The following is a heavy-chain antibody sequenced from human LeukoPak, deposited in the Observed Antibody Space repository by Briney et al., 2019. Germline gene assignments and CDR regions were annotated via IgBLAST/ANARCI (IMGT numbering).Heavy chain of an antibody. J-gene: IGHJ5*02. CDR2: ISSSSSYI. CDR1: GFTFSSYS. V-gene: IGHV3-21*01. Sequence: PGGSLRLSCAASGFTFSSYSMNWVRQAPGKGLEWVSSISSSSSYIYYADSVKGRFTISRDNAKNSLYPQMNSLRAEDTAVYYCASYSSSWYLWFDPWGQGTLVTVSS. D-gene: IGHD6-13*01. CDR3: ASYSSSWYLWFDP.